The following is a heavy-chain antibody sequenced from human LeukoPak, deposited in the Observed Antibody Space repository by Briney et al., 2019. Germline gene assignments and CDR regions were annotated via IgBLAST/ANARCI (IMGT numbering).Heavy chain of an antibody. V-gene: IGHV5-51*01. Sequence: GESLKISCKGSGYSFTSYWIGWVRQMPGKGLEWMGIIYPGDSDTRYSPSFQGQVTISADKSISTAYLQWSSLKASDTAMYYCARHINGIAAAGTIFLGGMTYYYYYYMDVWGKGTTVTVSS. J-gene: IGHJ6*03. CDR2: IYPGDSDT. D-gene: IGHD6-13*01. CDR3: ARHINGIAAAGTIFLGGMTYYYYYYMDV. CDR1: GYSFTSYW.